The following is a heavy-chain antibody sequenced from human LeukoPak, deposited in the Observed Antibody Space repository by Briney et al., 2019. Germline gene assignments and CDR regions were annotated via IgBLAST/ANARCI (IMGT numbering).Heavy chain of an antibody. CDR1: GGTFSSYA. CDR3: ASSEVHDILTGFFDY. D-gene: IGHD3-9*01. CDR2: IIPILGIA. V-gene: IGHV1-69*04. J-gene: IGHJ4*02. Sequence: SVKVSCKASGGTFSSYAISWVRQAPGQGLGWMGRIIPILGIANYAQKFQGRVTITADKSTSTAYMELSSLRSEDTAVYYCASSEVHDILTGFFDYWGQGTLVTVSS.